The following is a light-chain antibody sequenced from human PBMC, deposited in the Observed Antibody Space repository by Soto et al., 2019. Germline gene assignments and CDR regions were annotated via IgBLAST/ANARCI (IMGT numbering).Light chain of an antibody. V-gene: IGLV1-51*02. CDR1: TSNIGNNY. J-gene: IGLJ3*02. CDR3: GTWDIRLNINWV. CDR2: ENN. Sequence: QSVLTQPPSVSAAPGQTVTISCSGSTSNIGNNYVSWYQHLPGTAPRLLIFENNKRRSGIPDRFSGXKSGTSAXLAITGLXXXXXXXXYCGTWDIRLNINWVFGGGTKLTVL.